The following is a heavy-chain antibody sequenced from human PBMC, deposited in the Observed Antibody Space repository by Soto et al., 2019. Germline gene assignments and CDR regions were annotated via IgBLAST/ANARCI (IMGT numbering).Heavy chain of an antibody. CDR1: GFSFHDYA. Sequence: GGSLTLSCATSGFSFHDYAMSWVRQAPGRGREWVSAIACTSSDTYYADYVQERLTSATDNSKNIVYLQMNSLRSEDTAVYYCERDPRDMATILGYYGMDVWGQGTPVPVSS. CDR3: ERDPRDMATILGYYGMDV. J-gene: IGHJ6*02. D-gene: IGHD5-12*01. V-gene: IGHV3-23*01. CDR2: IACTSSDT.